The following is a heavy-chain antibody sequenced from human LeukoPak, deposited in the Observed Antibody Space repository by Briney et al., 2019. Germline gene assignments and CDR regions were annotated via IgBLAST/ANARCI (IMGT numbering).Heavy chain of an antibody. CDR1: GGSISSSGYY. Sequence: SETLSLTCTVSGGSISSSGYYWGWIRQPPGKGLEWIASIYYSGSTYYNPSLKSRVTISVDTSKHQLSLKLSSLTAADTAVYYCARHEYSGSYYGLSWFDPWGQGTLVTVSS. V-gene: IGHV4-39*01. D-gene: IGHD1-26*01. J-gene: IGHJ5*02. CDR3: ARHEYSGSYYGLSWFDP. CDR2: IYYSGST.